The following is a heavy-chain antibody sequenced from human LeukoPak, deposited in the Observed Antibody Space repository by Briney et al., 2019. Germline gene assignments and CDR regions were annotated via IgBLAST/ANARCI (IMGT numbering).Heavy chain of an antibody. Sequence: GGSLRLSCSTFGFTFGDHAMGWVRQAPGKGLEWIGLIRSKAYGGTTEYAASVSGRFTISREDSKSVAYLQMNSLKTEDTAVYFCARGPIHLWLHSGMDVWGQGTTVTVSS. CDR1: GFTFGDHA. CDR2: IRSKAYGGTT. CDR3: ARGPIHLWLHSGMDV. D-gene: IGHD5-18*01. J-gene: IGHJ6*02. V-gene: IGHV3-49*04.